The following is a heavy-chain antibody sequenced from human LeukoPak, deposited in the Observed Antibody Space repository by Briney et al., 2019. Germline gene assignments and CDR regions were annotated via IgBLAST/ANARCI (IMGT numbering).Heavy chain of an antibody. J-gene: IGHJ4*02. CDR3: AKGSLGSWYYFDY. D-gene: IGHD6-13*01. Sequence: SGRTQRLPCAASGSTFGTSAMCWVRQAPGKGPEWVSTFGRSGSDTYYSDSVKGRFTIFRDNSKNTLYLQMNSLRDEDTAVYYCAKGSLGSWYYFDYWGQGTLVTVSS. CDR1: GSTFGTSA. V-gene: IGHV3-23*01. CDR2: FGRSGSDT.